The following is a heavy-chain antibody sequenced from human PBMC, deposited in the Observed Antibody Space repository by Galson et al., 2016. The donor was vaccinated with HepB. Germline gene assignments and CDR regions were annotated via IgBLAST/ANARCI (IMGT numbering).Heavy chain of an antibody. Sequence: LRLSCAASGFTFRDYGMTWVRQAPGKGLEVVSSISRSGDSTDYADSVKGRFTISRDNAKSSLYLQMNSLREEDTALYYCVRDFRSSGTFGCWGQGILVTVSS. V-gene: IGHV3-23*01. D-gene: IGHD3-22*01. CDR1: GFTFRDYG. CDR3: VRDFRSSGTFGC. CDR2: ISRSGDST. J-gene: IGHJ4*02.